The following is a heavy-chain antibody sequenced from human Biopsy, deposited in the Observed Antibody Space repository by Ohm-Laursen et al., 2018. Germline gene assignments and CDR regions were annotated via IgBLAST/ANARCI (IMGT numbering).Heavy chain of an antibody. Sequence: SVKVSCKVSGYTLNELSMHWVRQVPGKGLEWMGGFAPENGKTVYAQNFQARVSLTEDTSTDTAYMELRSLRSEDTAVYYCAADINVWNVNYWGQGTLVTVSS. J-gene: IGHJ4*02. D-gene: IGHD1-1*01. CDR2: FAPENGKT. CDR1: GYTLNELS. CDR3: AADINVWNVNY. V-gene: IGHV1-24*01.